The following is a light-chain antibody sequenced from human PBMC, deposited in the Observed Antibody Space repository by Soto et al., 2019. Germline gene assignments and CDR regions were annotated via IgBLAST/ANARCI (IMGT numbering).Light chain of an antibody. CDR1: QSISSW. V-gene: IGKV1-5*01. J-gene: IGKJ1*01. CDR3: QQYNSYSPWT. CDR2: DAS. Sequence: DIQMTKSPSTLSASVGDRVTITCRASQSISSWLAWYQQKPGKAPKLLIYDASSLESGVPSRFSGSGSGTEFTLTIRSLQPDDFATYYCQQYNSYSPWTFGQGTKGEIK.